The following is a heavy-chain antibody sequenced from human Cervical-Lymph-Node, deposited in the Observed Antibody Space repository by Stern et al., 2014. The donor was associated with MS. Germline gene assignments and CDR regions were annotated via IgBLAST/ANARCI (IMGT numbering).Heavy chain of an antibody. V-gene: IGHV3-30*03. D-gene: IGHD3-22*01. Sequence: VQLEESGGGVVQPGRSLRLSCAASGFTFSSYGMHWVRQAPGKGLEWVAVISYDGSNKYYADSVKGRFTISRDNSKNTLYLQMNSLRAEDTAVYYCAAYDSSGYSPADYWGQGTLVTVSS. CDR1: GFTFSSYG. J-gene: IGHJ4*02. CDR3: AAYDSSGYSPADY. CDR2: ISYDGSNK.